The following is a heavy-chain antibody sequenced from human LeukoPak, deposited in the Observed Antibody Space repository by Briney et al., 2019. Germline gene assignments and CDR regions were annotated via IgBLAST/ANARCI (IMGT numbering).Heavy chain of an antibody. CDR1: GYTFTNYG. V-gene: IGHV1-18*01. J-gene: IGHJ5*02. CDR3: ARDRGRAPFDP. CDR2: ISANNGNT. Sequence: GASVTVSCTASGYTFTNYGFSWVRQAPGQGLEWMGWISANNGNTNYAQKLQGRVTMTTDTSTSTAYMELRSLRSDDTAVCYRARDRGRAPFDPWGQGTLVTVSS. D-gene: IGHD3-16*01.